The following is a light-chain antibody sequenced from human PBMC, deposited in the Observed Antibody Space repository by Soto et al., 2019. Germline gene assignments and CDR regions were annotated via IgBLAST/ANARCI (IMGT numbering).Light chain of an antibody. CDR1: QGIGST. J-gene: IGKJ3*01. Sequence: EIVMTQSPATLSVSPGERATLSCRASQGIGSTLAWYQQKPGQTPRLLIYGASTRATGVPARFSGSGSGTEFTLTINSLQSEDFATYYCQQSYSTPMFTFGPGTKVDVK. CDR2: GAS. CDR3: QQSYSTPMFT. V-gene: IGKV3-15*01.